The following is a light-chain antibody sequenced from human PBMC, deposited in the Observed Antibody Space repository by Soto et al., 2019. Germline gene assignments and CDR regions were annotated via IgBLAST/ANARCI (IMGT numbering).Light chain of an antibody. CDR3: AACDDSESAHV. J-gene: IGLJ1*01. Sequence: QAVVTQPPAASGTPGQRVSIAWSGSSFNIGRNFVYWYQQLPGTAPKPIIFRDTQRPSGVPDRFSPSQSGNSASLAIRGLRSDYEADYYCAACDDSESAHVFGIGPNLTVL. CDR1: SFNIGRNF. V-gene: IGLV1-47*01. CDR2: RDT.